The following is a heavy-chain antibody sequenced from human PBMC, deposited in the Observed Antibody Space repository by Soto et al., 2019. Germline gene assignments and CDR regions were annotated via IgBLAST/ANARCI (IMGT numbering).Heavy chain of an antibody. CDR1: GFTFRSYA. V-gene: IGHV3-30-3*01. Sequence: QVQLVESGGGVVQPGRSLRLSCAASGFTFRSYAMHWVRQAPGKGLEWVAVISYDGSNEYYADSVKGRFTISRDNSKXXLYLXXXSLRAEDTAVYYCARARLDTPALDYWGQGTLVTVSS. D-gene: IGHD2-2*01. CDR3: ARARLDTPALDY. J-gene: IGHJ4*02. CDR2: ISYDGSNE.